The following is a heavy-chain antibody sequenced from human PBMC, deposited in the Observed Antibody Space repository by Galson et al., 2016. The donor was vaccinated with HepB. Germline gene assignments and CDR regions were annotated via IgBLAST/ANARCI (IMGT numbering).Heavy chain of an antibody. Sequence: SLRLSCAASGFTFRSYGFNWVRQRPGKGLEWMATVWHDGNNQYYAESVKGRFTISRDNSKNTLYPQMNSLRAEDTARYYCAKGGRRDAYNDWGQGTLVTVSS. V-gene: IGHV3-33*06. CDR3: AKGGRRDAYND. CDR2: VWHDGNNQ. D-gene: IGHD5-24*01. CDR1: GFTFRSYG. J-gene: IGHJ4*02.